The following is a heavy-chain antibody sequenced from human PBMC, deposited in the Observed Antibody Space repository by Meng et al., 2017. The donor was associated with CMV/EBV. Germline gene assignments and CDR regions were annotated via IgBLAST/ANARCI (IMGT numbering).Heavy chain of an antibody. CDR1: GFTFSSYE. V-gene: IGHV3-48*03. Sequence: GESLKISCTASGFTFSSYEMNWVRQAPGKGLEWVSYISSSGITIYYADSVKGRFIISRDNAKNSLYLQMNSLRAEDTAVYYCARDGPVLQLLEWLSPLDYWGPGTLVTVSS. CDR2: ISSSGITI. CDR3: ARDGPVLQLLEWLSPLDY. J-gene: IGHJ4*02. D-gene: IGHD3-3*01.